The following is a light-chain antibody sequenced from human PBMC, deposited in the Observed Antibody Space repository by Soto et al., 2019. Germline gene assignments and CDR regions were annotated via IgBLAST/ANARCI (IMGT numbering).Light chain of an antibody. J-gene: IGLJ1*01. CDR1: SSDVGGYKY. CDR2: EVS. CDR3: SSYTNSNARV. V-gene: IGLV2-14*01. Sequence: QSVLTQPASVSGSPGQSITISCTGTSSDVGGYKYVSWYQQHPGKAPKLMIYEVSNRPSGVSNHFSGSKSGNTASLTISGLQAEDEADYYCSSYTNSNARVFGTGTKVTVL.